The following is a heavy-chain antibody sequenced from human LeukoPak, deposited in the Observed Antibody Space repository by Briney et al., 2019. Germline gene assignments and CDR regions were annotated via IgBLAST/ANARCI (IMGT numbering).Heavy chain of an antibody. Sequence: GGSLRLSCAASGFTFNSYAIHWVRQAPGKGLEWVAVISYDGSYKFYADSVKGRFTISRDNSKSTLYLQMNSLRAEDTAVYYCEKARDSALNTIDFGGQGTLVTVSS. V-gene: IGHV3-30*18. CDR3: EKARDSALNTIDF. J-gene: IGHJ4*02. CDR1: GFTFNSYA. CDR2: ISYDGSYK. D-gene: IGHD1-1*01.